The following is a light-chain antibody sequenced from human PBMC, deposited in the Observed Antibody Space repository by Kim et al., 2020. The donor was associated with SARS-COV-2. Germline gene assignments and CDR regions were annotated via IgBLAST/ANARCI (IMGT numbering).Light chain of an antibody. Sequence: SYELTQPLSVSAVLGQTAKITCGGNNIGSKNVHWYQQKPGQAPVLVIYRDSNRPSGIPERFSGSNSGNTATLTISRVQTGDEADYYCQVWDSSTAFYVFGSGTKVTDL. CDR2: RDS. CDR3: QVWDSSTAFYV. J-gene: IGLJ1*01. CDR1: NIGSKN. V-gene: IGLV3-9*01.